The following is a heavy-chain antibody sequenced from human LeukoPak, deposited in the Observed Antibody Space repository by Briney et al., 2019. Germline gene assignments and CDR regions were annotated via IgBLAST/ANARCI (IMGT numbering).Heavy chain of an antibody. J-gene: IGHJ4*02. CDR3: ARERSDYAFGY. CDR2: IYSGGST. CDR1: RFTFSGYA. V-gene: IGHV3-53*01. D-gene: IGHD4-17*01. Sequence: GGSLRLSCAASRFTFSGYAMYWVRQAPGKGLEWVSVIYSGGSTYYADSVKGRFTISRDNSKNTLYLQMNSLRAEDTAVYYCARERSDYAFGYWGQGTLVTVSS.